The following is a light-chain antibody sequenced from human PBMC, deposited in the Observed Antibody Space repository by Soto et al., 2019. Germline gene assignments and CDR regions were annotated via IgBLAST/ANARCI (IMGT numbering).Light chain of an antibody. J-gene: IGKJ2*01. Sequence: DIQMTQSPSTLSAFVGDTVTITCRASQSISHWLAWYQQRPGRAPKLLIYDASSLESGVSSRFSGSGSGTEFPPTISSLQPDDFATYYCQHYSAYPYTFGQGTKLEIK. CDR3: QHYSAYPYT. V-gene: IGKV1-5*01. CDR1: QSISHW. CDR2: DAS.